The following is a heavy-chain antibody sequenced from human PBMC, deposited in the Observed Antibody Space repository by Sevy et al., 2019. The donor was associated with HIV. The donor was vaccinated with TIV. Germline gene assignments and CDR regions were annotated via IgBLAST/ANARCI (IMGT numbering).Heavy chain of an antibody. Sequence: GSLRLSCAASGFAISTYWVTWVRQAPGKGLEWIGSIYYNGHTYYNPSLNSRLTISIDTSKNQFSLNLSSVTAADTAIYFCAREAGGYDYDYGMDVWGQGTTVTVSS. CDR1: GFAISTYW. V-gene: IGHV4-39*02. CDR3: AREAGGYDYDYGMDV. D-gene: IGHD5-12*01. CDR2: IYYNGHT. J-gene: IGHJ6*02.